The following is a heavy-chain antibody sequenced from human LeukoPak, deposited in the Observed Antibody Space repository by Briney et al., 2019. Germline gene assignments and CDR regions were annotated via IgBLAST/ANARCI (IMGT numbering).Heavy chain of an antibody. Sequence: GESLMISCKGSGYSFTSYWIGWVRQMPGKGQEWMGIIYPGDSDTRYSPSFQGQVTISADKSISTAYLQWSSLRASDTAMYYCARLEEDLTLGVAGYWFVPWGQGTLVTVS. V-gene: IGHV5-51*01. D-gene: IGHD3-16*01. CDR1: GYSFTSYW. J-gene: IGHJ5*02. CDR2: IYPGDSDT. CDR3: ARLEEDLTLGVAGYWFVP.